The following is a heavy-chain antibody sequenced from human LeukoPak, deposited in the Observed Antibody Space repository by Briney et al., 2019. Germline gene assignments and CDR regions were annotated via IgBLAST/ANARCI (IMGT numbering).Heavy chain of an antibody. V-gene: IGHV3-66*01. CDR2: IYSGGST. CDR1: GFTVSSNY. J-gene: IGHJ4*02. Sequence: GGSLRLSCAASGFTVSSNYMSWVRQAPGKGLEWVSVIYSGGSTYYADSVKGRFTISRDNSKNTLYLQMNSLRAEDTAVYYCARDNPNRRDGYNRGVEDYWGQGTLVTVSS. D-gene: IGHD5-24*01. CDR3: ARDNPNRRDGYNRGVEDY.